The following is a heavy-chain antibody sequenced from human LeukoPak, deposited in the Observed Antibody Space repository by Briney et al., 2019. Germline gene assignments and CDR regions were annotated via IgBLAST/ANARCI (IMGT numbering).Heavy chain of an antibody. Sequence: PLGAHSLTRAVSGGSIIRDNRWGWVRQPPGKGLEWVGEIHHRGGPHYNPSLQSPVTISVEKSNSHFSLRLTSMTAADTAVYYCARENRTDYYGSGSYESVLRYFDYWGQGTLITVSS. CDR1: GGSIIRDNR. CDR2: IHHRGGP. D-gene: IGHD3-10*01. V-gene: IGHV4-4*02. J-gene: IGHJ4*02. CDR3: ARENRTDYYGSGSYESVLRYFDY.